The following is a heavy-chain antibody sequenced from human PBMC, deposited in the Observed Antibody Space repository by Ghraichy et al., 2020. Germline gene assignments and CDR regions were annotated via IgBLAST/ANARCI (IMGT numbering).Heavy chain of an antibody. V-gene: IGHV3-20*04. CDR2: INWNGGST. D-gene: IGHD1-1*01. CDR1: GFTFDDYG. Sequence: GGSLRLSCAASGFTFDDYGMSWVRQAPGKGLEWVSGINWNGGSTGYADSVKGRFTISRDNDKNSLYLQMNSLRAEDTALYYCARERGNWNAKTGYFDYWGQGTLVTVSS. CDR3: ARERGNWNAKTGYFDY. J-gene: IGHJ4*02.